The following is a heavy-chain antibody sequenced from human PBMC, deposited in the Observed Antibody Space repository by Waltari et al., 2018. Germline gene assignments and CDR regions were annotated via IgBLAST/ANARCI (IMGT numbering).Heavy chain of an antibody. Sequence: EVQLDESGGGFVQPGGSLRLSCSASGFTFTRYLMNWVRQAPGKGLVWVARINSDGSSTTYADSVKGRFTISRDNAKNTVYLQMNSLRVEDTAVYYCTRALWLGELYDYWGQGTLVTVSS. CDR3: TRALWLGELYDY. CDR1: GFTFTRYL. D-gene: IGHD3-10*01. CDR2: INSDGSST. V-gene: IGHV3-74*01. J-gene: IGHJ4*02.